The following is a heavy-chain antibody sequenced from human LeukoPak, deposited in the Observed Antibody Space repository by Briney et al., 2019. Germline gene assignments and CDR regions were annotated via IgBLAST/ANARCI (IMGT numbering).Heavy chain of an antibody. J-gene: IGHJ4*02. Sequence: GGCLRLSCAASGFTFSSYSMNWVRQAPGKGLEWVSSISSSSSYIYYAESVKGRFNISRDNAKTSLYLQMNSLRAEDTAVYYCAREVSEACSSTSCLYYFDYWGQGTLVTVSS. CDR2: ISSSSSYI. CDR3: AREVSEACSSTSCLYYFDY. V-gene: IGHV3-21*01. CDR1: GFTFSSYS. D-gene: IGHD2-2*01.